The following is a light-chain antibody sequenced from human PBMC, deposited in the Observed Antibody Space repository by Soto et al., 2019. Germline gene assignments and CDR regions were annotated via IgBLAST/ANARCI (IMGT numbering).Light chain of an antibody. CDR3: QTYDSSLGGAL. V-gene: IGLV1-40*01. CDR2: ANS. Sequence: QAVVTQPPSVSGAPGQRVTISCTGSSSNIGAGYDVHWYQQLPGAAPKLLIHANSHRPSGVPDRFSGSRSGTSASLAITGLQGEDEADYFCQTYDSSLGGALFGGGTKLTVL. CDR1: SSNIGAGYD. J-gene: IGLJ3*02.